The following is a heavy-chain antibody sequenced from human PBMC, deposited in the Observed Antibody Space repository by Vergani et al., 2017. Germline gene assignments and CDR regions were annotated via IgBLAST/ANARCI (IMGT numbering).Heavy chain of an antibody. V-gene: IGHV3-23*04. CDR1: GFTFSSYA. J-gene: IGHJ6*03. Sequence: EVQLVESGGGLVKPGGSLRLSCAASGFTFSSYAMSWVRQAPGKGLEWVSAISGSGGSTYYADSVKGRFTISRDNSKNTLYLQMNSLRAEDTAVYYCAKRQQQAHYYYYYDMDVWGKGTTVTVSS. CDR2: ISGSGGST. D-gene: IGHD6-13*01. CDR3: AKRQQQAHYYYYYDMDV.